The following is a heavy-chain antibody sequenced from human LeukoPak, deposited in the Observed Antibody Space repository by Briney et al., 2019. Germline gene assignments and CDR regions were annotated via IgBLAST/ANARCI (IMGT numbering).Heavy chain of an antibody. V-gene: IGHV4-30-2*01. CDR2: IYHSGST. CDR1: GGSISSGGYS. CDR3: ARDSHYYGSV. J-gene: IGHJ4*02. D-gene: IGHD3-10*01. Sequence: PSETLSLTCAVSGGSISSGGYSWSWIRQPPGKGLEWIGYIYHSGSTYYNPSLKSRVTVSVDRSKNQFSLKLSSVTAADTAVYYCARDSHYYGSVWGQGTLVTVSS.